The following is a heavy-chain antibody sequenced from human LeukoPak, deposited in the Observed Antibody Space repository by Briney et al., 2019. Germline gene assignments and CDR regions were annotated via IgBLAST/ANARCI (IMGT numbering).Heavy chain of an antibody. V-gene: IGHV4-39*07. CDR1: GGSISSSSYY. J-gene: IGHJ4*02. CDR3: AGDLLLLKQSFDY. Sequence: SETLSLTCTVSGGSISSSSYYWGWIRQPPGKGLEWIGSIYYSGSTYYNPSLKSRVTISVDTSKNQFSLKLSSVTAADTAVYYCAGDLLLLKQSFDYWGQGTLVTVSS. CDR2: IYYSGST. D-gene: IGHD2-15*01.